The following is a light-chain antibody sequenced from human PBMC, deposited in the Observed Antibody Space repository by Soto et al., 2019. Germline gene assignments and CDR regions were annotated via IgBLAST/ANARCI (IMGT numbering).Light chain of an antibody. J-gene: IGLJ2*01. CDR2: EDI. CDR3: CSYAGGTSVV. Sequence: QSALTQPASVSGSPGQSITISCTGTTSDIGRYNLVSWYQQYPGKAPKLILYEDIGRPSGVSNRFSGSKSGNTASLTISGLLTEDEADYYCCSYAGGTSVVFGGGTKLTVL. V-gene: IGLV2-23*01. CDR1: TSDIGRYNL.